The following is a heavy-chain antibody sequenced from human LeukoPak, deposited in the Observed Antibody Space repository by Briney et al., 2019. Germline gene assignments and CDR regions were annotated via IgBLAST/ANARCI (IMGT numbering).Heavy chain of an antibody. CDR1: GFTFGDYA. CDR2: IRSKAYGGTT. CDR3: TSFEQWLVRNPFDY. J-gene: IGHJ4*02. D-gene: IGHD6-19*01. Sequence: GGSLRLSCTASGFTFGDYAMSWFRQAPGKGLEWLGFIRSKAYGGTTEYAASVKGRFTISRDDSKSNAYLQMNSLKTEDTAVYYCTSFEQWLVRNPFDYWGQGTLVTVSS. V-gene: IGHV3-49*03.